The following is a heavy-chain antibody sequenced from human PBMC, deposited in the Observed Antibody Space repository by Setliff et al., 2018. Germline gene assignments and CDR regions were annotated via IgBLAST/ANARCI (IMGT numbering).Heavy chain of an antibody. CDR2: IHPWGGSSEST. D-gene: IGHD1-26*01. CDR1: GGPTIGYY. J-gene: IGHJ4*02. Sequence: SETLSLTCAVSGGPTIGYYWTWIRQAPGKGLEWIGYIHPWGGSSESTNYSPSLKSRITISLDKSKSQFSLKLTSVTVADTAVYYCARGPHSGTYWGTRPLGLDYWGQGSLVTVS. V-gene: IGHV4-59*08. CDR3: ARGPHSGTYWGTRPLGLDY.